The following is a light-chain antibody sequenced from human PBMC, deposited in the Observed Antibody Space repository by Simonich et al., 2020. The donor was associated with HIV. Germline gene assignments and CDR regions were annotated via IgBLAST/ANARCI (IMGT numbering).Light chain of an antibody. CDR1: QSISRY. Sequence: DIQMTQSQSSLSASVGDRVTITCRESQSISRYLNWYQQKPGKAPKLLIYAASSLQSGVPSRFSGSGSGTDFTLTISSLQPEDFATYYCQQSYTTLTFGGGTKVEIK. CDR3: QQSYTTLT. V-gene: IGKV1-39*01. J-gene: IGKJ4*01. CDR2: AAS.